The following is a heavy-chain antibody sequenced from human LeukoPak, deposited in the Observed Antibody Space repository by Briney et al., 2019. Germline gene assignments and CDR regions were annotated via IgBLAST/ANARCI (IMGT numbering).Heavy chain of an antibody. V-gene: IGHV3-30-3*01. Sequence: GGSLRLSCAASGFTFSSHAMHGVRQAPGKGLEGVAVKSYDGSNKYYADSVKGRFTISRDNSKNTLYLQMNSLRAEDTAVYYCARDFLRSSGFFDYWGQGTLVTVSS. CDR2: KSYDGSNK. D-gene: IGHD6-19*01. J-gene: IGHJ4*02. CDR1: GFTFSSHA. CDR3: ARDFLRSSGFFDY.